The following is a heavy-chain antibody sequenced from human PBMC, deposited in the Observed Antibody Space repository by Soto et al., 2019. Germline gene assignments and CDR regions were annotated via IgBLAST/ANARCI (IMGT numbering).Heavy chain of an antibody. D-gene: IGHD2-15*01. CDR1: GFTFSTYA. CDR2: TSGSGGST. Sequence: GGSLRLSCAASGFTFSTYAMSWVRQAPGKGLEWVSGTSGSGGSTYYVDSVKGRFTISRDNSENTLYLQMNSLRVEDTAVYYCAKGRCSGGSCYYDYWGQGTLVTVSS. J-gene: IGHJ4*02. CDR3: AKGRCSGGSCYYDY. V-gene: IGHV3-23*01.